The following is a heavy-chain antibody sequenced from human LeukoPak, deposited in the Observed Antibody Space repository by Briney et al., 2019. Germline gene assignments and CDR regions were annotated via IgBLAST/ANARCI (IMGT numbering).Heavy chain of an antibody. V-gene: IGHV4-61*02. D-gene: IGHD3-3*01. CDR2: IYTSGST. CDR3: ARDPSITIFGVVISYWYFDL. CDR1: GGSISSGSYY. J-gene: IGHJ2*01. Sequence: SETLSLTCTVSGGSISSGSYYWSWIRQPAGKGLEWIGRIYTSGSTNYNPSLKSRVTISVDTSKNQFSLKLSSVTAADTAVYYCARDPSITIFGVVISYWYFDLWGRGTLVTVSS.